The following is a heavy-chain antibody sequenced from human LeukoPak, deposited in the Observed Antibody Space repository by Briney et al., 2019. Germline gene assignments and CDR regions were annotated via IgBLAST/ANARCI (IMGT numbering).Heavy chain of an antibody. J-gene: IGHJ4*02. CDR3: AKGGKWDVTPFDC. CDR1: GFTFTSYS. CDR2: ISGGGGST. V-gene: IGHV3-23*01. D-gene: IGHD1-26*01. Sequence: GGSLRLSCAASGFTFTSYSMNWVRQAPGKGLEWVSTISGGGGSTYYADSVKGRFTISRDNSKNTLYLQVNSLRAEDTAVYYCAKGGKWDVTPFDCWGQGTLVTVSS.